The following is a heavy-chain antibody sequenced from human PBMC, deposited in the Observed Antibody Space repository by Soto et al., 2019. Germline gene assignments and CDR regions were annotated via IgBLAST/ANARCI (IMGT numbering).Heavy chain of an antibody. V-gene: IGHV3-48*03. D-gene: IGHD2-15*01. Sequence: GSLRISCAASGFTFSSYEMNWVRQAPGKGLEWVSYISSSGSTIYYADSVKGRFTISRDNAKNSLYLQMNSLRAEDTAVYYCARDYCSGGSCTGWFDPWGQGTLVTVSS. CDR3: ARDYCSGGSCTGWFDP. CDR2: ISSSGSTI. J-gene: IGHJ5*02. CDR1: GFTFSSYE.